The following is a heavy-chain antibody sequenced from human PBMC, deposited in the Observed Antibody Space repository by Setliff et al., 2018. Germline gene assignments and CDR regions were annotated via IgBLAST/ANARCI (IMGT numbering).Heavy chain of an antibody. CDR3: ATNVLVAGSSLDS. V-gene: IGHV3-73*01. CDR2: IRNKFNSLAT. D-gene: IGHD2-8*02. Sequence: GGSLRLSCAASGFAFVGVEIHWVRQASGKGLEWVGRIRNKFNSLATQYGESFKGRFTISRDDSKNTAYLQMRSLKGEDTALYYCATNVLVAGSSLDSWGKGTTVTVSS. J-gene: IGHJ6*04. CDR1: GFAFVGVE.